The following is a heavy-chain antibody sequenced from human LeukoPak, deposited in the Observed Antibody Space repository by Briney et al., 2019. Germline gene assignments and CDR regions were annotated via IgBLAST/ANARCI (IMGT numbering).Heavy chain of an antibody. D-gene: IGHD4-17*01. V-gene: IGHV4-4*07. CDR2: IYSSGTT. Sequence: SSETLSLTCAVSGASISSYSWSWIRQPAGKGLEWIGRIYSSGTTNYNPSLKSQVTMSVDTSKNHFSLRLTSVTAADTAVYYCARADYGDRNDAFDIWGQGTLVTVSS. CDR1: GASISSYS. J-gene: IGHJ3*02. CDR3: ARADYGDRNDAFDI.